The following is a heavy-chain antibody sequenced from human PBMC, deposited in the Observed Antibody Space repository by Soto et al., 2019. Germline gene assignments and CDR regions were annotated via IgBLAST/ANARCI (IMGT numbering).Heavy chain of an antibody. Sequence: SVKVSCKASGGTFSSYAISWVRQAPGQGLEWMGGIIPIFGTANYAQKFQGRVTITADESTSTAYMELSSLKSEDTAVYYCAGAVYDESSCECCTLCYFDYWGQGTLVTVSS. V-gene: IGHV1-69*13. D-gene: IGHD3-22*01. CDR1: GGTFSSYA. J-gene: IGHJ4*02. CDR2: IIPIFGTA. CDR3: AGAVYDESSCECCTLCYFDY.